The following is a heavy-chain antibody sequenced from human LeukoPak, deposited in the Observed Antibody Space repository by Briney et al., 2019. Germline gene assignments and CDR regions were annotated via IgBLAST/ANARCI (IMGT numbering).Heavy chain of an antibody. CDR1: GGTFSSYA. D-gene: IGHD3-10*01. Sequence: GASVKVSCKASGGTFSSYAISWVRQAPGQGLEWMGGIIPILGTANYAQKFQGRVTITADESTSTAYMELSSLRSEDTAVYYCAKDADYYGSGSYEGYFDYWGQGTLVTVSS. V-gene: IGHV1-69*13. J-gene: IGHJ4*02. CDR3: AKDADYYGSGSYEGYFDY. CDR2: IIPILGTA.